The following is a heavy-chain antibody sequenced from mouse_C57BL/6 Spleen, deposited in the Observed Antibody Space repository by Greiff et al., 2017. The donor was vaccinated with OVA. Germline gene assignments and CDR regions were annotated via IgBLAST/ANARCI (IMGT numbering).Heavy chain of an antibody. Sequence: QVQLQQSGAELVKPGASVKLSCKASGYTFTEYTIHWVKQRSGQGLEWIGWFYPGSGSIKYNEKFKDKATLTADKSSSTVYMELSRLTSEDSAVYFCARHGKVYYYGSSYGYFDVWGTGTTVTVSS. CDR2: FYPGSGSI. CDR3: ARHGKVYYYGSSYGYFDV. J-gene: IGHJ1*03. V-gene: IGHV1-62-2*01. D-gene: IGHD1-1*01. CDR1: GYTFTEYT.